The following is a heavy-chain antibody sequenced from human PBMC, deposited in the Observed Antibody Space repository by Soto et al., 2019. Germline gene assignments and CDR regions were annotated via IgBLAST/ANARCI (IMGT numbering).Heavy chain of an antibody. CDR1: GASISSGGAYY. Sequence: QVQLQESGPGLVKPSQTLSLTCAVSGASISSGGAYYWSWIRQSPGKGLEWIGYIHYSGSTYYNSSLKRRXXLXVXXATNRFSLQVSSVTAADTAVYYCARSPKGLGNFDYWGQGTLVTVSS. CDR3: ARSPKGLGNFDY. V-gene: IGHV4-30-4*01. D-gene: IGHD3-10*01. J-gene: IGHJ4*02. CDR2: IHYSGST.